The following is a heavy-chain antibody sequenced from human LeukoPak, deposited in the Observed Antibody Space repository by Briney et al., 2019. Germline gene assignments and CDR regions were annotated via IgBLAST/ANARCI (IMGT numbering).Heavy chain of an antibody. J-gene: IGHJ6*02. D-gene: IGHD6-13*01. CDR1: GFTFSSYW. CDR3: AKMSSSWTYYYGMDV. CDR2: TNDSGGST. Sequence: GGSLRLSCGASGFTFSSYWMHWVRQAPGKGLEWVSGTNDSGGSTYYADSVKGRFTISRDNSKNTLYLQMNSLRAEDTAVYYCAKMSSSWTYYYGMDVWGQGTTVTVSS. V-gene: IGHV3-23*01.